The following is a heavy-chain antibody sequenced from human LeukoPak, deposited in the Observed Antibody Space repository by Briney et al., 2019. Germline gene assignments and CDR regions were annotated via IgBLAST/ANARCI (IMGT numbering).Heavy chain of an antibody. CDR1: GGTFSSYT. D-gene: IGHD3-22*01. V-gene: IGHV1-69*13. CDR3: ARGPGDFYDTSGYYYVPDF. Sequence: VKVSCKASGGTFSSYTISWVRQAPGQGLEWMGGLIPMFGTPKYAQKFQGRVTITTDESTSTAYLELSSLRSEDTAVYYCARGPGDFYDTSGYYYVPDFWGQGTLVTVSS. CDR2: LIPMFGTP. J-gene: IGHJ4*02.